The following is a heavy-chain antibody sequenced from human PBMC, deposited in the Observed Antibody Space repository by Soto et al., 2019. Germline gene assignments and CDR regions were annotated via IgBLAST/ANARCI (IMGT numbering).Heavy chain of an antibody. D-gene: IGHD3-3*02. V-gene: IGHV1-58*01. J-gene: IGHJ6*02. CDR3: AAADEGWKLALDV. Sequence: SVKVSCKASEFTFTSSTVQWVRQARGQRLEWIGWIVVGSGNTNYAQKFQERVTITRDMSTSTAYMELSSLRSEDTAVYYCAAADEGWKLALDVWGQGTTVTVSS. CDR1: EFTFTSST. CDR2: IVVGSGNT.